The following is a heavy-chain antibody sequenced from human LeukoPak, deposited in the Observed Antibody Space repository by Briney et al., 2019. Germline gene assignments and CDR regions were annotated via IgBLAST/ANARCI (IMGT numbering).Heavy chain of an antibody. V-gene: IGHV3-33*01. CDR3: ARDRYNWNDSLDY. CDR1: GFTFSSYG. CDR2: IWYDGSNK. J-gene: IGHJ4*02. D-gene: IGHD1-1*01. Sequence: GGSLRLSCAASGFTFSSYGMHWVRQAPGKGLEWVAVIWYDGSNKYYADSVKGRFTISRDNSKNTLYLQMNSLRAEDTAVYYCARDRYNWNDSLDYWGQGTLVTVSS.